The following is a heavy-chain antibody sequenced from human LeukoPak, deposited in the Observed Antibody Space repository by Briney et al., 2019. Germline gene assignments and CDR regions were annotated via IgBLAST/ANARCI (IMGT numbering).Heavy chain of an antibody. V-gene: IGHV3-21*01. D-gene: IGHD2/OR15-2a*01. CDR2: ISSSSSYI. J-gene: IGHJ6*02. CDR1: GFTFSSYS. Sequence: GGSLRLSCAASGFTFSSYSMNWVRQAPGKGLEWVSSISSSSSYIYYADSVKGRFTISRDNAKNSLYLQMNSLRAEDTAVYYCAKVSQYDYYYYGMDVWGQGTTVTVSS. CDR3: AKVSQYDYYYYGMDV.